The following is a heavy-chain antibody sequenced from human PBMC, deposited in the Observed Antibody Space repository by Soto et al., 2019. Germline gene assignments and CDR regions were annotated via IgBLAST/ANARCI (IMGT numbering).Heavy chain of an antibody. CDR3: ARCLGVDMVTTSSGTEAGSRDY. V-gene: IGHV1-18*01. Sequence: VQLVESVTEVKKPRASVKCSCKGSGYTFTSYGVTWVRQAPGQVLEWMGWISANNGQTDYAQRLQGRLTMTTYTATSTADMELRSLTSDDTAVYYWARCLGVDMVTTSSGTEAGSRDYWGQGTLVTVAS. J-gene: IGHJ4*02. CDR2: ISANNGQT. CDR1: GYTFTSYG. D-gene: IGHD5-12*01.